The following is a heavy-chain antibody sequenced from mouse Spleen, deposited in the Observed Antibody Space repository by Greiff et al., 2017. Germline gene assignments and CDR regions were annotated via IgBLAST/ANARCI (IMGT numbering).Heavy chain of an antibody. V-gene: IGHV1-81*01. CDR1: GYTFTSYG. Sequence: QVQLQQSGAELARPGASVKLSCKASGYTFTSYGISWVKQRTGQGLEWIGEIYPRSGNTYYNEKFKGKATLTADKSSSTAYMELRSLTSEDSAVYFCARWYYGSSYYYYAMDYWGQGTSVTVSS. J-gene: IGHJ4*01. CDR2: IYPRSGNT. CDR3: ARWYYGSSYYYYAMDY. D-gene: IGHD1-1*01.